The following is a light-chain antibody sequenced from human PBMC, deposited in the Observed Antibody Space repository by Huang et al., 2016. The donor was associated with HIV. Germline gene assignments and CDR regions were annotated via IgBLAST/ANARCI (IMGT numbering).Light chain of an antibody. CDR3: QQYGTSPWLT. CDR1: QSVGSSY. Sequence: EIVLTQSPGTLSLSPGERATLSCRASQSVGSSYLAWYQQKPGQAPRLRIHGASSRATGIPDRFSGSGSGTDFTLTISRLEPEDFGVYYCQQYGTSPWLTFGGGTKVEIK. CDR2: GAS. V-gene: IGKV3-20*01. J-gene: IGKJ4*01.